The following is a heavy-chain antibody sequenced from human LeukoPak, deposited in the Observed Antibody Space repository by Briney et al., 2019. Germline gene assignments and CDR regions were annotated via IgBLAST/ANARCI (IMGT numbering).Heavy chain of an antibody. CDR1: GFTFSNYA. V-gene: IGHV3-23*01. CDR3: AKDSAGYSCANFDY. Sequence: GGSLRLSCAASGFTFSNYAMRWVRQAPGKGLEWVSAISGSGGSTYYADSVKGRFTISRDNSKNTLYLQMNSLRAEDTAVYYCAKDSAGYSCANFDYWGQGTLVTVSS. D-gene: IGHD5-18*01. CDR2: ISGSGGST. J-gene: IGHJ4*02.